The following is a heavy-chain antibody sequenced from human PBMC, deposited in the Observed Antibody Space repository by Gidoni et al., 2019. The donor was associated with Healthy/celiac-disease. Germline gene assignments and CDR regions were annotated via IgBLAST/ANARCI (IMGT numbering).Heavy chain of an antibody. CDR2: ISCDGINK. V-gene: IGHV3-30*10. D-gene: IGHD4-4*01. J-gene: IGHJ4*02. CDR3: SRVHSHHSDY. CDR1: GFIFNDYT. Sequence: QVQLVESGGGVVQPGRSLRLACEASGFIFNDYTMLWVRQAPGKGLECVALISCDGINKYYTDSVRGRFTISRDISKTTLYLQMDSLTTEDTALYYCSRVHSHHSDYWGQGTLVTVSS.